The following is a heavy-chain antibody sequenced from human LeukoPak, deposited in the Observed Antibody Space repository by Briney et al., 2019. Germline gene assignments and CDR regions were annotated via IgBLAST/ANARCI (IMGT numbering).Heavy chain of an antibody. V-gene: IGHV3-74*01. Sequence: GGSLRLSCEASGFTFNTYWIHWVRQAPGKGLVWVSGVNEDGSETNYVDSVKGRLTISRDNAKNTAYLEMDSLRVEDTAVYYCARAKPADFDLWGRGTLLTVSS. J-gene: IGHJ2*01. CDR1: GFTFNTYW. CDR2: VNEDGSET. CDR3: ARAKPADFDL.